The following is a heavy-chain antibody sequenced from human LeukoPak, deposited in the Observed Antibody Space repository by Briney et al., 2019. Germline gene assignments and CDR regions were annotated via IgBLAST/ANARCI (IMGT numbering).Heavy chain of an antibody. CDR1: GFTFSSYA. CDR3: AKGGIPRDYYGIDV. Sequence: GASLRLSCAASGFTFSSYAMSSVRQAPGKGLEWVSAISGSGGSTYYADSVKGRFTISRDNSKNTLYLQMNSLRAEDTAVYYCAKGGIPRDYYGIDVWGQGTTVTVSS. J-gene: IGHJ6*02. CDR2: ISGSGGST. V-gene: IGHV3-23*01. D-gene: IGHD6-13*01.